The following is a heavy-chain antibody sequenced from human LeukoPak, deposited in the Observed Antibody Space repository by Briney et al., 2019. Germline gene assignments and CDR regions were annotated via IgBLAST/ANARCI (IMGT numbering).Heavy chain of an antibody. CDR1: GFTFSSYA. V-gene: IGHV3-23*01. J-gene: IGHJ4*02. CDR2: ISGSGAST. D-gene: IGHD6-19*01. Sequence: PGGSLRLSCAASGFTFSSYAMSWVRQAPGKGLEWVSAISGSGASTYYTDSVKGRFTISRDNSKNTLYLQMNSLRAEDTAVYYCAKDPNSSGRYEGVFDYWGQGTLVTVSS. CDR3: AKDPNSSGRYEGVFDY.